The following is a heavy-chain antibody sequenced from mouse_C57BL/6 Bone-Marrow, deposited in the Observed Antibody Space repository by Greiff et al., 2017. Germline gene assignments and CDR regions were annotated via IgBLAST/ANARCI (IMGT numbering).Heavy chain of an antibody. J-gene: IGHJ4*01. V-gene: IGHV1-50*01. CDR2: IDPSDSYT. Sequence: QVQLQQPGAELVKPGASVKLSCKASGYTFTSYWMQWVKQRPGQGLEWIGEIDPSDSYTNYNQKFKGKATLTVDTSSSTAYMQRSSLTSEDSAVYYCARGDYGYDGGAMDYWGQGTSVTVSS. CDR3: ARGDYGYDGGAMDY. CDR1: GYTFTSYW. D-gene: IGHD2-2*01.